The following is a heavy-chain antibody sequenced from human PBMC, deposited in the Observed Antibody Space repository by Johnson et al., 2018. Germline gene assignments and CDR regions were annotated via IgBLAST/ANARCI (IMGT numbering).Heavy chain of an antibody. CDR3: ARDEGWYGAFDI. D-gene: IGHD2-15*01. V-gene: IGHV3-48*01. J-gene: IGHJ3*02. CDR1: GFTFDDYG. Sequence: VQLVESGGGVVRPGGSLRLSCAASGFTFDDYGMNWVRQAPGKGLAWVSYISSSSSTIYYADSVKGRFTISRDNAKNSLYLQMNSLRAEDTAVYYCARDEGWYGAFDIWGQGTMVTVSS. CDR2: ISSSSSTI.